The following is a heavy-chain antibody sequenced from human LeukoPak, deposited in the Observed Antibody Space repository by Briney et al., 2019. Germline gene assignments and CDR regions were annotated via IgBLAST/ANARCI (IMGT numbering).Heavy chain of an antibody. V-gene: IGHV3-7*01. J-gene: IGHJ4*02. CDR2: IKQDGSEK. D-gene: IGHD5-18*01. Sequence: GGSLRLSCAASGITFSSYWMSWVRQAPGKGLEWVANIKQDGSEKNYVDSVKGRFTISRDNAKNSLYLQMNSLRAEGTAMYYCASLDTAMVNGDYWGQGTLVTVSS. CDR3: ASLDTAMVNGDY. CDR1: GITFSSYW.